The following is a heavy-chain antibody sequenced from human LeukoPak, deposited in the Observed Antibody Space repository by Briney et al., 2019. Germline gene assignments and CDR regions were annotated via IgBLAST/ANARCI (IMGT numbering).Heavy chain of an antibody. CDR2: IYHSGST. Sequence: SETLSLTCAVYGGSFGDYYWSWIRQPPGKGLEWIGEIYHSGSTSYNPSLKSRVTISVDTSKNQFSLKLSSVTAADTAVYYCARYCSSTSCPRFATWYYGMDVWGQGTTVTVSS. D-gene: IGHD2-2*01. CDR1: GGSFGDYY. V-gene: IGHV4-34*01. J-gene: IGHJ6*02. CDR3: ARYCSSTSCPRFATWYYGMDV.